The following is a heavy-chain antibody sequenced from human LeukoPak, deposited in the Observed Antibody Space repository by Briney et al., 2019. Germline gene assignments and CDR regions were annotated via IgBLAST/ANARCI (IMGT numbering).Heavy chain of an antibody. J-gene: IGHJ4*02. V-gene: IGHV5-51*01. D-gene: IGHD4-11*01. CDR3: ATHFSNSPNY. Sequence: GESLKISCEASGSSFSNYWIGWVRQMPGKGLEWMGIIYPGDSDTKYSPSFQGQVTISADRSVSTAYLQWSSLKASDTAMYYCATHFSNSPNYWGQGTLVTVSS. CDR1: GSSFSNYW. CDR2: IYPGDSDT.